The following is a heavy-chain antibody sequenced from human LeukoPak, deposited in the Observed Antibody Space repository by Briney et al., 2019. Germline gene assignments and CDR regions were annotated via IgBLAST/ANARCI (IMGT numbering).Heavy chain of an antibody. CDR3: ARYCTSTTCILRGFDY. V-gene: IGHV4-38-2*01. Sequence: SETLSLTCSVSGYSFTSGHYWGWIRQPPGKGLEWIANIYHTGSAHYNPSLKSRVTIAVDTSKNQFSLKLSSVTAADTAVYYCARYCTSTTCILRGFDYWGQGTLVTVSS. D-gene: IGHD2-2*01. J-gene: IGHJ4*02. CDR2: IYHTGSA. CDR1: GYSFTSGHY.